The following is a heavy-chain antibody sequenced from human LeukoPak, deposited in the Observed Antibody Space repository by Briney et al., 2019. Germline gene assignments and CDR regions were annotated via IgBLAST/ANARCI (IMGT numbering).Heavy chain of an antibody. CDR1: GFTLSNYA. V-gene: IGHV3-23*01. CDR2: ISNTGSDT. Sequence: GGSRRLSCAASGFTLSNYAMSWVRQAPGKGLEWVSTISNTGSDTYYADSVQGRFTISRDNSENTLYLQMNNLRAEDTAIHYCAKVPYSDYGSGRPPFMDVWGQGTTVAVSS. J-gene: IGHJ6*02. CDR3: AKVPYSDYGSGRPPFMDV. D-gene: IGHD3-10*01.